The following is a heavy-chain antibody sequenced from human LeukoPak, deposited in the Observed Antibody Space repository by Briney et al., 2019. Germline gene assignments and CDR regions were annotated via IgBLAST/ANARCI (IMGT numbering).Heavy chain of an antibody. J-gene: IGHJ4*02. CDR2: ISAYNGNT. CDR3: AREVPNYDFWSGHHYYFDY. Sequence: GASVKVSCKASGYTFTSYGISWVRQAPGQGLEWVGWISAYNGNTNYAQKLQGRVTMTTDTSTSTAYMELRSLRSDDTAVYYCAREVPNYDFWSGHHYYFDYWGQGTLVTVSS. V-gene: IGHV1-18*01. D-gene: IGHD3-3*01. CDR1: GYTFTSYG.